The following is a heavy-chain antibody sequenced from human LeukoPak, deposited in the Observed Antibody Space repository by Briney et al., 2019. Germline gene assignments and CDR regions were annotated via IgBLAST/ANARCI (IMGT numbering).Heavy chain of an antibody. CDR2: IYYSGST. CDR1: GGSISSYC. Sequence: SETLSLTCTVSGGSISSYCWSWIRQPPGKGLEWIGYIYYSGSTNYNPSLKSRVTISVDTSKNQFSLKLSSVTAADTAVYYCARSPPNTYYDILTGYSYYFDYWGQGTLVTVSS. V-gene: IGHV4-59*01. D-gene: IGHD3-9*01. CDR3: ARSPPNTYYDILTGYSYYFDY. J-gene: IGHJ4*02.